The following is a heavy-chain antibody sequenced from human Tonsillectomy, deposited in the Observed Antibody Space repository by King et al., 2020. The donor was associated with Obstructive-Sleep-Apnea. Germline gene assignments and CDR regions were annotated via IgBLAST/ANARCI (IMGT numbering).Heavy chain of an antibody. CDR2: IYPGDSDT. J-gene: IGHJ4*02. CDR1: GYSFTSYW. Sequence: VQLVESGAEVKKPRESLKISCKGSGYSFTSYWIGWVRQMPGKGLEWMGIIYPGDSDTRYSPSFQGQVTISADKSIRNAYLQWSSLKASDTAMYYCGRGRYYGSGSFDYWGQGTLVTVSS. V-gene: IGHV5-51*01. D-gene: IGHD3-10*01. CDR3: GRGRYYGSGSFDY.